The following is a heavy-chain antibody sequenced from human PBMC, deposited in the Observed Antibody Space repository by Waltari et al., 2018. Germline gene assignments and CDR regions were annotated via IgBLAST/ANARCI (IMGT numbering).Heavy chain of an antibody. D-gene: IGHD3-3*01. CDR3: AKISLHREGYS. J-gene: IGHJ4*02. Sequence: QLQLQESGQGLVKSSGTLSLACTVSGASISSLSWWTWVRQSPGKGLEWVGGVFQSGSANYNPSLKSRVNMSVDKSTNQFFLTLNSVTAADTAIYYCAKISLHREGYSWGQGTLVTVAS. CDR2: VFQSGSA. CDR1: GASISSLSW. V-gene: IGHV4-4*02.